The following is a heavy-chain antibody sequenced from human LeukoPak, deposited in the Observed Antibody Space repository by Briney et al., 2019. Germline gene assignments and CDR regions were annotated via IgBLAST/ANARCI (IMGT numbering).Heavy chain of an antibody. Sequence: SETLSLTCTVYGGSVCSYYWSWIRQPPGKGLKWIGYIYYSGSTNYNPSLKSRVTISVDTSKNQFSLKLSSVTAADTAVYYCARHVRGVTEYYGMDVWGKGTTVTVSS. CDR1: GGSVCSYY. J-gene: IGHJ6*04. D-gene: IGHD3-10*01. V-gene: IGHV4-59*02. CDR3: ARHVRGVTEYYGMDV. CDR2: IYYSGST.